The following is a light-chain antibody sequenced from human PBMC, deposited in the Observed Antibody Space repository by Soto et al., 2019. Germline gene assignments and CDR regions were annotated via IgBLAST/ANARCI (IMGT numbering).Light chain of an antibody. CDR2: GAS. J-gene: IGKJ1*01. CDR3: QQYGSSPWT. CDR1: QSVNSAY. Sequence: EIVLTQSPGTLSLSPGERATLSCRPSQSVNSAYLAWYQQKPGQAPRLLIYGASTRVAGIPDRFSGSGSGTDFTLTISRLEPEDFAVYYCQQYGSSPWTFGQGTKVDIK. V-gene: IGKV3-20*01.